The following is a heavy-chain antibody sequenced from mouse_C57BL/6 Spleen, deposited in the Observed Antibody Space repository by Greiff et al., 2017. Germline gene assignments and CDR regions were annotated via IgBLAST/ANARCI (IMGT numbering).Heavy chain of an antibody. J-gene: IGHJ4*01. V-gene: IGHV5-6*01. CDR1: GFTFSSYG. Sequence: EVQLVESGGDLVKPGGSLKLSCAASGFTFSSYGMSWVRQTPDKRLEWVATISSGGSYTYYPDSVKGRFTISRDNAKNTLYLQMSSLKSEDTAMYYCAREDTTVVATGYYAMDYWGQGTSVTVSS. D-gene: IGHD1-1*01. CDR3: AREDTTVVATGYYAMDY. CDR2: ISSGGSYT.